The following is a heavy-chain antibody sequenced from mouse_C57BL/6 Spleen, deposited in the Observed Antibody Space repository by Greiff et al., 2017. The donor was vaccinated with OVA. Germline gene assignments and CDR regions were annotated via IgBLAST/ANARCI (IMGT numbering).Heavy chain of an antibody. CDR3: AKPSLRYFDV. CDR1: GYTFTSYW. V-gene: IGHV1-50*01. CDR2: IDPSDSYT. Sequence: VQLQQPGAELVKPGASVKLSCKASGYTFTSYWMQWVKQRPGQGLEWIGEIDPSDSYTNYNQKFKGKATLTVDTSSSTAYMQLSSLTSEDSAVYYCAKPSLRYFDVWGTGTTVTVSS. J-gene: IGHJ1*03. D-gene: IGHD6-2*01.